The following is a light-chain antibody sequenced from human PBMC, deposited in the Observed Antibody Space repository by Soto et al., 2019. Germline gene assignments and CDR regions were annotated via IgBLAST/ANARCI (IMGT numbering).Light chain of an antibody. CDR3: SYYTSSSTLLV. CDR2: EVS. CDR1: SSDVGGYNY. J-gene: IGLJ2*01. V-gene: IGLV2-14*01. Sequence: QSALTQPASVSGSPGQSITISCTGTSSDVGGYNYVSWYQQHPGKAPKLMIYEVSNRPSGVSNRFSGSKSGNTASLTISGLQAEDEADYYCSYYTSSSTLLVFGGGTKLTVL.